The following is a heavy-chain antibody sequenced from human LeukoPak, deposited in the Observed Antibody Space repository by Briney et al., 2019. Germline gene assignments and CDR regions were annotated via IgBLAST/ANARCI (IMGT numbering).Heavy chain of an antibody. J-gene: IGHJ4*02. CDR1: DGLFSGYY. V-gene: IGHV4-34*01. CDR3: ARQNGRDDFWSGYYSDY. D-gene: IGHD3-3*01. Sequence: SSETLSLTCAVYDGLFSGYYWTWIRQPPGKGLEWIGEINHSGSTNYNPSLKSRVTISVDTSKNQFSLKLSSVTAADTAVYYCARQNGRDDFWSGYYSDYWGQGTLVTVSS. CDR2: INHSGST.